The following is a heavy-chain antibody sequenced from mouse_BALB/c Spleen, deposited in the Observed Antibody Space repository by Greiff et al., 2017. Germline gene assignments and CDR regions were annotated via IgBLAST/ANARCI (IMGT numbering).Heavy chain of an antibody. Sequence: HLVESGGGLVQPGGSLKLSCAASGFTFSSYGMSWVRQTPDKRLELVATINSNGGSTYYPDSVKGRFTISRDNAKNTLYLQMSSLKSEDTAMYYCARDRGTWGFAYWGQGTLVTVSA. J-gene: IGHJ3*01. CDR3: ARDRGTWGFAY. CDR2: INSNGGST. CDR1: GFTFSSYG. V-gene: IGHV5-6-3*01. D-gene: IGHD3-3*01.